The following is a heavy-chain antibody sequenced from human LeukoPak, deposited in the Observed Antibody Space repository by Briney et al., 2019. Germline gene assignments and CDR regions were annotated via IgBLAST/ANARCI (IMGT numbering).Heavy chain of an antibody. J-gene: IGHJ4*02. V-gene: IGHV3-23*01. CDR1: EFTFSSYS. CDR2: INNFGSST. D-gene: IGHD1-1*01. CDR3: ARYWNDRYFDY. Sequence: GGSLRLSCAACEFTFSSYSMGWVRQAPGRGVEWVSVINNFGSSTFYADSVKGRFTISRDNSKSTLYLQMNSLRAEDTAVYYCARYWNDRYFDYWGQGTPGHRLL.